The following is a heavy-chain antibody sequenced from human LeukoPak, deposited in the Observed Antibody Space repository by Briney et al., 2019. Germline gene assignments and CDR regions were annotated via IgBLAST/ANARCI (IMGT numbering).Heavy chain of an antibody. CDR1: GYTFTSYY. D-gene: IGHD3-10*01. V-gene: IGHV1-46*01. CDR2: INPSGGST. Sequence: GASVKVSCKASGYTFTSYYMHWVRQAPGQGLEWMGIINPSGGSTRYAQKFQGRVTMTRDTSTSTVYMELSSLRSEDTAVYYCARDQSTMVRGVIIPYNWFDPWGQGTLVTVSS. J-gene: IGHJ5*02. CDR3: ARDQSTMVRGVIIPYNWFDP.